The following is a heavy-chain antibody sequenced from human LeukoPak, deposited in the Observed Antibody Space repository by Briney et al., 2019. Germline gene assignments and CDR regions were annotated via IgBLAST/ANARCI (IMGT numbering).Heavy chain of an antibody. V-gene: IGHV4-34*01. J-gene: IGHJ4*02. CDR1: RGSFSAYY. Sequence: SETLSLTCAVYRGSFSAYYWSWIRQPPGKGREWIGEINHSGSTNYNPSLKSRVTISVDTSKSQLSLKLSSVTAADTAVYYCARGGGDYGGYYFDYWGQGALVTVSS. CDR3: ARGGGDYGGYYFDY. CDR2: INHSGST. D-gene: IGHD2-21*02.